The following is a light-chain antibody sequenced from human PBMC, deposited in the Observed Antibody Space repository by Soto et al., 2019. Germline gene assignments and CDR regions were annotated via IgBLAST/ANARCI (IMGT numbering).Light chain of an antibody. CDR2: SAS. CDR1: QSIRTY. J-gene: IGKJ2*01. V-gene: IGKV1-39*01. Sequence: DIQVTRSPSSLSASVGDRVTITCRASQSIRTYLNWYQQRPGKPPKLLIHSASTLQSGVPSRFSGSGSGTDFTLTISSLQPEDFATYYCQQTYSTLNTFGQGTKLEIK. CDR3: QQTYSTLNT.